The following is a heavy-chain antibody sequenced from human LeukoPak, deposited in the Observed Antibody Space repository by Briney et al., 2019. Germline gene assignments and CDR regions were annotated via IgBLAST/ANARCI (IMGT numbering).Heavy chain of an antibody. Sequence: GGSLRLSCAASGFTFSSYAMHWVRQAPGKGLEWVAVISYDGSNKYYADSVKGRFTISRDNSKNTLYLQMNSLRAEDTAVYYCARDRAMVRGGEVDYWGQGTLVTVSS. CDR2: ISYDGSNK. D-gene: IGHD3-10*01. J-gene: IGHJ4*02. V-gene: IGHV3-30*04. CDR1: GFTFSSYA. CDR3: ARDRAMVRGGEVDY.